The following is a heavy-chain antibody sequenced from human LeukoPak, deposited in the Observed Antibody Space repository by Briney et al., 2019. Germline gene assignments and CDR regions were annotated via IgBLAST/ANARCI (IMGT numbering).Heavy chain of an antibody. D-gene: IGHD2-2*01. CDR1: GHTFTDYY. CDR2: INPNDGDT. J-gene: IGHJ4*02. V-gene: IGHV1-2*02. Sequence: VSVKVSCKASGHTFTDYYMHWVRQAPGQGFEWMGWINPNDGDTNYAQKFQGRVTMTRDTSISTAHMEVSRLRSDDTAVYYCARANFLYCSSSTCLFDYWGQGTLVTVSS. CDR3: ARANFLYCSSSTCLFDY.